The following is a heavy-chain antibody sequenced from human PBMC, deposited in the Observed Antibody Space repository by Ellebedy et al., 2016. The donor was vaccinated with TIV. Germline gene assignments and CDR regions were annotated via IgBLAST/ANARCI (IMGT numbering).Heavy chain of an antibody. Sequence: AASVKVSCKASGGIFSSFAINWVRQAPGHGLEWLGRIIPILGGADYAQQFQGRVTITADQSTSTAYMELSSLISEDTAVYYCAKPGTGGNADDPPEFWGQGTLVSVS. D-gene: IGHD1-1*01. CDR2: IIPILGGA. CDR1: GGIFSSFA. CDR3: AKPGTGGNADDPPEF. J-gene: IGHJ4*02. V-gene: IGHV1-69*04.